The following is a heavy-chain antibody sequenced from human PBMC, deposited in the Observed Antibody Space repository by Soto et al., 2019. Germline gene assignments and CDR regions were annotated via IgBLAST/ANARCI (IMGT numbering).Heavy chain of an antibody. J-gene: IGHJ4*02. CDR3: ARGYFDY. Sequence: QVQLVQSGAEVKKPGASVKVSCKTSGYTFTSYGVSCVRQAPGQGLEWVGWISGYNGNTNYAQKLQGRVTMTTDTSTATAYMELRGLRPDDTAIYYCARGYFDYWGQGTLVTVSS. CDR2: ISGYNGNT. V-gene: IGHV1-18*04. CDR1: GYTFTSYG.